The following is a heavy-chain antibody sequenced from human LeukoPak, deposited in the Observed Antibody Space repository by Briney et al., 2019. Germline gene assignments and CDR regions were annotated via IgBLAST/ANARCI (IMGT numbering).Heavy chain of an antibody. Sequence: GGSLRLSCAASGFTFSSYDMHWVRQATGKGLEWVSAIGTAGDTYYPGSVKGRFTISRENAKNSLYLQMNSLRAGDTAVYYCARGSFSSGPTGILKDAFDIWGQGTMVTVSS. V-gene: IGHV3-13*01. CDR2: IGTAGDT. J-gene: IGHJ3*02. CDR3: ARGSFSSGPTGILKDAFDI. D-gene: IGHD3-22*01. CDR1: GFTFSSYD.